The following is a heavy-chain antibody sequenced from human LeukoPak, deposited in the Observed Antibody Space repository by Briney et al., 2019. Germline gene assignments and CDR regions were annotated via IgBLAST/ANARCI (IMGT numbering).Heavy chain of an antibody. CDR2: INPNSGGT. D-gene: IGHD1-26*01. V-gene: IGHV1-2*02. Sequence: ASVKGSCKASGYTFTGYYMHWVRQAPGHGLEWMGWINPNSGGTNYAQKFQGRVTMTRDTSISTAYMELSRLRSDDTAVYYCARSSSGELPLDYWGQGTLVTVSS. CDR3: ARSSSGELPLDY. CDR1: GYTFTGYY. J-gene: IGHJ4*02.